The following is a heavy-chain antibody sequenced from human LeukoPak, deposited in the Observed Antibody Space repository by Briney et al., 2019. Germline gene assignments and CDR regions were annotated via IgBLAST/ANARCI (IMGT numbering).Heavy chain of an antibody. CDR1: GFTFSSYE. CDR2: ISSSGSTI. V-gene: IGHV3-48*03. Sequence: GGSLRLSCAASGFTFSSYEINWVRQAPGKGLEWVSYISSSGSTIKYADSVKGRFTISRDNAKNSLYLQMNSLRAEDTALYYCARSTRDSSSWYPTPYYYYYYMDVWGKGTTVTVSS. D-gene: IGHD6-13*01. J-gene: IGHJ6*03. CDR3: ARSTRDSSSWYPTPYYYYYYMDV.